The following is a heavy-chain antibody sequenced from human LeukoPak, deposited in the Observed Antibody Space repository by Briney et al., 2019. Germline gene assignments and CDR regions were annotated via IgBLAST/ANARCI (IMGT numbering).Heavy chain of an antibody. CDR3: ARQWLVSPLFDY. CDR2: INHSGST. Sequence: WETLSLTCAVYGGSFSGYYWRWIRQPPGKGLEWIGEINHSGSTNYNPSLRSRVTVSVHTSKNQLSLKLSSVTAADTAVYYCARQWLVSPLFDYWGQGTLVTVSS. V-gene: IGHV4-34*01. D-gene: IGHD6-19*01. CDR1: GGSFSGYY. J-gene: IGHJ4*02.